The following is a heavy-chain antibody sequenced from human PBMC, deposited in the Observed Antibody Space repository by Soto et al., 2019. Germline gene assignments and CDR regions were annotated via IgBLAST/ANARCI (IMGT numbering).Heavy chain of an antibody. CDR3: ERDLRGYYYGSGSYYDAFDI. D-gene: IGHD3-10*01. CDR1: GFTFSTYW. Sequence: GGSLRLSCAASGFTFSTYWMSWVRQAPGKGLEWLANIKQDGSEKYYVDSVKGRFTISRDNAKNSLYLQMNSLRAEDTAVYYCERDLRGYYYGSGSYYDAFDIWGQGTMVTVSS. CDR2: IKQDGSEK. V-gene: IGHV3-7*01. J-gene: IGHJ3*02.